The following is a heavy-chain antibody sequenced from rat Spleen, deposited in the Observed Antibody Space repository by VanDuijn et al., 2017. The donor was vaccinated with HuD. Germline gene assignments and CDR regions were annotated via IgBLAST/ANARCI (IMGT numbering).Heavy chain of an antibody. CDR2: ISTGGGNT. D-gene: IGHD1-2*01. CDR3: AKDQITIAAGGWFAY. CDR1: GFTYSNYV. V-gene: IGHV5S13*01. Sequence: EVQLVESGGGLVQPGRSLKLSCAASGFTYSNYVMAWVRQAPTKGLEWVASISTGGGNTYYRDSVKGRFTLSRDNAKNTLYLQMDSLRSEDTATYYCAKDQITIAAGGWFAYWGQGTLVTVSS. J-gene: IGHJ3*01.